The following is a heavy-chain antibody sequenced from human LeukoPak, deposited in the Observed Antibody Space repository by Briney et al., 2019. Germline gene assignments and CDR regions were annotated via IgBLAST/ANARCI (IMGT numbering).Heavy chain of an antibody. J-gene: IGHJ4*02. Sequence: PSETLSLTCAVYGGSFSGYYWSWIRQPPGKGLEWIGETNPSGRTNYNPSLKSRVTISVDTSKNQFSLKWSSVTAADTAVYYCARVPSGVVEPPTRGDYFDFWGQGTLVTVSS. D-gene: IGHD2-2*01. CDR1: GGSFSGYY. V-gene: IGHV4-34*01. CDR2: TNPSGRT. CDR3: ARVPSGVVEPPTRGDYFDF.